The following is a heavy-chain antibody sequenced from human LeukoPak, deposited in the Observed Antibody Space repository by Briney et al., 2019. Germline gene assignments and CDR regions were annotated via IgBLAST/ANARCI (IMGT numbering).Heavy chain of an antibody. CDR1: GYTFTSYD. CDR3: ARAYYDFWSGYYHYGMDV. D-gene: IGHD3-3*01. J-gene: IGHJ6*02. CDR2: MNPNSGGT. Sequence: ASVKVSCKASGYTFTSYDINWVRQATGQGLEWMGWMNPNSGGTNYAQKFQGWVTMTRDTSISTAYMELSRLRSDDTAVYYCARAYYDFWSGYYHYGMDVWGQGTTVTVSS. V-gene: IGHV1-2*04.